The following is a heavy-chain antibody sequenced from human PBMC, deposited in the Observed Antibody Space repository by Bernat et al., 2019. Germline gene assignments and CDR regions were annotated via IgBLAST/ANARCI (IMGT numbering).Heavy chain of an antibody. D-gene: IGHD3-22*01. CDR2: INNANGDT. J-gene: IGHJ6*02. CDR1: GYFFTPYA. CDR3: AREYYYDGRSYGMDV. V-gene: IGHV1-3*04. Sequence: QVQLVQSGAAVKKPGASVTVSCKGSGYFFTPYAIHWVRQAPGQRLEGMGWINNANGDTRYAQKFQGRVTITRDTSARTAYMELSSLRSEDTAVYYCAREYYYDGRSYGMDVWGQGTTVTVSS.